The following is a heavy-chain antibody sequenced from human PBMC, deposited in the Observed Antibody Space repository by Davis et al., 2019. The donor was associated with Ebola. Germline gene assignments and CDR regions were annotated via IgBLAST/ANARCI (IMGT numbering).Heavy chain of an antibody. D-gene: IGHD2-21*02. V-gene: IGHV5-51*01. Sequence: KVSCKGSGYSFTTYWIAWVRQTPGKGLEWMGIIYPGDSDTRYSPSFQGQVTISADKSISTAYLQWSSLKASDTAMYYCARRGIVVVTAKDAFDIWGQGTMVTVSS. CDR3: ARRGIVVVTAKDAFDI. CDR1: GYSFTTYW. CDR2: IYPGDSDT. J-gene: IGHJ3*02.